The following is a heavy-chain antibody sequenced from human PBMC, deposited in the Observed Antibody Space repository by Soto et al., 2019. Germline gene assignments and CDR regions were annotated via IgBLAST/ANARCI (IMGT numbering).Heavy chain of an antibody. J-gene: IGHJ4*01. V-gene: IGHV1-46*01. D-gene: IGHD3-16*01. Sequence: QVQLVQSGAEVKKPGASVKVSCKASGYTFTSYYMHWVRQAPGQGLEWMGIINPSGGSTSYAQKSKARLPRTGDPPTRPVYWGRGALGLEARPVYSVLTPREGGALFNTWAQG. CDR1: GYTFTSYY. CDR3: LTPREGGALFNT. CDR2: INPSGGST.